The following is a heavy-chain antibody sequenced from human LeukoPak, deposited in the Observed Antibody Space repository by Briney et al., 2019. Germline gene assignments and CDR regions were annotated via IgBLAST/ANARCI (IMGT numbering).Heavy chain of an antibody. J-gene: IGHJ5*02. Sequence: ASVKVSCKASGGTSSSYAISWVRQAPGQGLEWMGGIIPIFGTANYAQKFQGRVTITADESTSTAYMELSSLRSEDTAVYYCARSYGSGSYWFDPWGQGTLVTVSS. CDR1: GGTSSSYA. CDR2: IIPIFGTA. V-gene: IGHV1-69*13. CDR3: ARSYGSGSYWFDP. D-gene: IGHD3-10*01.